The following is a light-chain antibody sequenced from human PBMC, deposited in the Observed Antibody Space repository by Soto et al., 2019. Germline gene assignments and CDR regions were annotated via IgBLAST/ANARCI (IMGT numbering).Light chain of an antibody. CDR3: QQRRDRLPIT. CDR1: QSVSSH. CDR2: DAS. Sequence: MVVTHSRTTLSLSPGRRRTLSRRASQSVSSHLAWYQQKPGQAPRLIXYDASKRPTGIPARFSGSGSGTDFTLTISSLEPEDSAVYYCQQRRDRLPITFGQATRLEIK. J-gene: IGKJ5*01. V-gene: IGKV3-11*01.